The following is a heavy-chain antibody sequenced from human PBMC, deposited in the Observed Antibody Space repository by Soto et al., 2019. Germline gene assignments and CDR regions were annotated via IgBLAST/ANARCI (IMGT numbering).Heavy chain of an antibody. Sequence: PGECLKISFKASGYNFTNYWITLGLQVPGKGLEWMGRIDPSDSYTKYSPSFQGHVTISVDKSIDIVYLQWSNLKASDTDMYYCARQVAAPAIFYYNALDVWGQGTSVPVSS. D-gene: IGHD2-15*01. CDR3: ARQVAAPAIFYYNALDV. CDR2: IDPSDSYT. CDR1: GYNFTNYW. J-gene: IGHJ6*02. V-gene: IGHV5-10-1*01.